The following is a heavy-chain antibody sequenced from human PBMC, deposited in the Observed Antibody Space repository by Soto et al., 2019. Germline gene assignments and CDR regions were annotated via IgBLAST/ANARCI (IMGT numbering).Heavy chain of an antibody. J-gene: IGHJ6*02. CDR2: IYWNDDK. Sequence: SGPTLVNPTQTLTLTCTFSGFSLSTSGVGVGWIRQPPGKALEWLALIYWNDDKRYSPSLKSRLTITKDTSKNQVVLTMTNMDPVDTATYYCAHGGYCSSTSCYYYYYGVDVWGQGTTVTVSS. CDR1: GFSLSTSGVG. CDR3: AHGGYCSSTSCYYYYYGVDV. D-gene: IGHD2-2*01. V-gene: IGHV2-5*01.